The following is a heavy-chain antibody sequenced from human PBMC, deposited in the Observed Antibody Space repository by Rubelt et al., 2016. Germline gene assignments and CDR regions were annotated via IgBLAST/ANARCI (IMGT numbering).Heavy chain of an antibody. V-gene: IGHV1-3*01. CDR2: ITAGNGNT. Sequence: QVQLVQSGAEVKKPGASVKVSCKASGYTFTSYAMHWVRQAPGQRLEWMGWITAGNGNTKYSQKFQGRVTITRDTSASTAYMELSSLRSEDTAVYYCARDLTYNLPAYWGQGTLVTVSS. CDR1: GYTFTSYA. J-gene: IGHJ4*02. CDR3: ARDLTYNLPAY. D-gene: IGHD1-1*01.